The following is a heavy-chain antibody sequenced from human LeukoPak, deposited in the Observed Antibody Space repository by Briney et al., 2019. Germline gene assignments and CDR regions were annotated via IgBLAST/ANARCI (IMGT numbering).Heavy chain of an antibody. V-gene: IGHV4-39*01. Sequence: PSETLSLTCTVSGGSISSSSYYWGWIRQPPGKGLEWIGGIYYSGSTYYNPSLKSRVTISVDTSKNQFSLKLRSVTAADTAVYYCGHSGSYYLFDYWGQGTLVTVSS. J-gene: IGHJ4*02. CDR1: GGSISSSSYY. CDR3: GHSGSYYLFDY. CDR2: IYYSGST. D-gene: IGHD1-26*01.